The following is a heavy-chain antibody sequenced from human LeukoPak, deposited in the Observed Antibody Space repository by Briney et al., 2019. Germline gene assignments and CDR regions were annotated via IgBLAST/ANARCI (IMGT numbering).Heavy chain of an antibody. CDR3: ARGISSGWYYYFDY. D-gene: IGHD6-19*01. J-gene: IGHJ4*02. Sequence: SETLSLTCTVSGGSISTYYWSWIRQPPGKGLEWIGYIYYSGSTNYNTSLKSRVTISVDTFKNQFSLKLSSVTAADTAVYYCARGISSGWYYYFDYWGQGTLVTVSS. CDR1: GGSISTYY. CDR2: IYYSGST. V-gene: IGHV4-59*01.